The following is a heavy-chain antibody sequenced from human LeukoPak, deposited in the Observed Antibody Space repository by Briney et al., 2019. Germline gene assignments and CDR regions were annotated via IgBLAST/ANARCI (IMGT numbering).Heavy chain of an antibody. CDR1: GYTFTSYY. CDR3: AREGFPPKISDFWSGLGPYYYYGMDV. Sequence: ASVKVSCKASGYTFTSYYMHWVRQAPGQGLEWMGIINPSGGSTSYAQKFQGRVTMTRDTSTSTVYMELSSLRSEDTAVYYCAREGFPPKISDFWSGLGPYYYYGMDVWGQGTTVTVSS. V-gene: IGHV1-46*01. CDR2: INPSGGST. J-gene: IGHJ6*02. D-gene: IGHD3-3*01.